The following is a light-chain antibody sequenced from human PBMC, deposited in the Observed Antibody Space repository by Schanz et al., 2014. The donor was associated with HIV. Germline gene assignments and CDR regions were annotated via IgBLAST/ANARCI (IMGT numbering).Light chain of an antibody. V-gene: IGKV3D-15*01. CDR3: QEYNNWHS. CDR1: QSVSSN. J-gene: IGKJ2*01. Sequence: EIVMPQSPATLSVSPGERATLSCRASQSVSSNLAWYQQKPGQAPRLLIYGASKRATGISDRFSGSGSGTDFNLTISRLEPEDSAVYHCQEYNNWHSFGQGTKRQIK. CDR2: GAS.